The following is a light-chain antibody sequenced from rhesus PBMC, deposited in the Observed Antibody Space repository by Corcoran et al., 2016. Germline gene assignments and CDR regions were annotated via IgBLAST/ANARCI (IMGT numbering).Light chain of an antibody. CDR2: EAS. CDR3: QHYYRIPWT. Sequence: DIQMTQSPSSLSASVGDRVTITCRASQGITDDLAWYQQKPGESPKLLIYEASSVQSGIPSRFSGSGSGTDFTLTIRSLQSEDLATYYCQHYYRIPWTFGRGTTVEIK. J-gene: IGKJ1*01. CDR1: QGITDD. V-gene: IGKV1-25*01.